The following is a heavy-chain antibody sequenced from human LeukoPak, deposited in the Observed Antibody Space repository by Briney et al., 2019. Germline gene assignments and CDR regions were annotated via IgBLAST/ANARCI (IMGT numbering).Heavy chain of an antibody. J-gene: IGHJ6*03. Sequence: GASVTVSCKASGGTFSSYAISWVRQAPGQGLEWMGGIIPIFGTANYAQKFQGRVTITADESTSTAYMELSSLRSEDTAVYYCAREGYYDFWSGYYPPSYYYYMDVWGKGTTVTVSS. CDR2: IIPIFGTA. D-gene: IGHD3-3*01. CDR3: AREGYYDFWSGYYPPSYYYYMDV. V-gene: IGHV1-69*13. CDR1: GGTFSSYA.